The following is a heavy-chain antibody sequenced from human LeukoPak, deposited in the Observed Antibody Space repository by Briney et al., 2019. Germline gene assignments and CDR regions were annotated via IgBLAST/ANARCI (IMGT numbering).Heavy chain of an antibody. D-gene: IGHD3-3*01. V-gene: IGHV1-18*01. J-gene: IGHJ4*02. CDR1: GYSFTTYG. Sequence: ASVKVSCKASGYSFTTYGINWVRQAPGQGLEWMGWIGADNGNTNYAQKFQGRVTMTTDTSTSTAYMELRGLGSDDTAVYYCARAEIHHYDNYGFYSYYFDCWGQGTLVSVS. CDR3: ARAEIHHYDNYGFYSYYFDC. CDR2: IGADNGNT.